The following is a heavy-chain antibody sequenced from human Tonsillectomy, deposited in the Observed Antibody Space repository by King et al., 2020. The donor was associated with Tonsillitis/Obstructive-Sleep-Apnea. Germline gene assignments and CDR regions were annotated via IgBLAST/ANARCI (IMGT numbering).Heavy chain of an antibody. CDR1: GGTFSSYA. Sequence: QLVQSGAEVKKPGSSVKVSCKASGGTFSSYAISWVRQAPGQGLEWMGRIIPILGIANYAQKFHGRVTITADKSTSTAHMELSSLRSEDTAVYYCALYCSSTSCYHSGAFDIWGQGTMVTVSS. V-gene: IGHV1-69*09. J-gene: IGHJ3*02. D-gene: IGHD2-2*01. CDR2: IIPILGIA. CDR3: ALYCSSTSCYHSGAFDI.